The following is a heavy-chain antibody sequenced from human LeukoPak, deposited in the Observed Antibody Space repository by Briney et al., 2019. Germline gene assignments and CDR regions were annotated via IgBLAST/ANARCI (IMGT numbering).Heavy chain of an antibody. CDR1: GFTFSSYG. J-gene: IGHJ6*03. Sequence: GGSLRLYCAASGFTFSSYGMHWVRQAPGKGLEWVAVIWYDGSNKYYADSVKGRFTISRDNSKNTLYLQMNSLRAEDTAVYYCAKSEAYYYMDVWGKGTTVTVSS. V-gene: IGHV3-33*06. CDR2: IWYDGSNK. CDR3: AKSEAYYYMDV.